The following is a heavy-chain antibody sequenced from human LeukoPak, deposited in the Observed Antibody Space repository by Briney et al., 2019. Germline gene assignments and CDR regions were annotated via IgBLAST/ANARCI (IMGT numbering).Heavy chain of an antibody. CDR3: SESRRGFDWFDP. CDR2: MYDSGST. D-gene: IGHD3-9*01. V-gene: IGHV4-39*01. CDR1: GGSISSSSYY. Sequence: SETLSLTCTVSGGSISSSSYYWGWIRQPPGKGLEWIGSMYDSGSTYYNPSLKSRVTISVDTSKNQFSLKLSSVTAADTAVYYCSESRRGFDWFDPWGQGTLVTVSS. J-gene: IGHJ5*02.